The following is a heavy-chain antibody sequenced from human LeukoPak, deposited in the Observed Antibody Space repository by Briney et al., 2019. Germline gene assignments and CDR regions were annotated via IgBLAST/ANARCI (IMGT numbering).Heavy chain of an antibody. J-gene: IGHJ4*02. D-gene: IGHD2-8*01. CDR3: ARGGPLGDTNRFDF. CDR2: LAYDGTNE. CDR1: GFTFTAYA. V-gene: IGHV3-30*04. Sequence: GGSLRLSCPASGFTFTAYAMHWVRQAPGKGLEWVALLAYDGTNEAYTNSVKGRFTISRDNSKNTVFLQMDNLRLDDTAVYYCARGGPLGDTNRFDFWGQGALVTVSS.